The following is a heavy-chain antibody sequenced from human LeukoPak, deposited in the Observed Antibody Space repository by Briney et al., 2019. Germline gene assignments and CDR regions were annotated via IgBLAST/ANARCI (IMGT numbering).Heavy chain of an antibody. D-gene: IGHD2-21*02. CDR2: LYYSGNT. CDR3: GDCYYYFDY. CDR1: GGSISSYY. J-gene: IGHJ4*02. Sequence: PSETLSLTCTVSGGSISSYYWHRIRQPPGKGLEWIGYLYYSGNTYYNPSLKSRVTMSVDTSKNQFSLKLSSVTAADTAVYCGGDCYYYFDYWGQGTLVTVSS. V-gene: IGHV4-59*03.